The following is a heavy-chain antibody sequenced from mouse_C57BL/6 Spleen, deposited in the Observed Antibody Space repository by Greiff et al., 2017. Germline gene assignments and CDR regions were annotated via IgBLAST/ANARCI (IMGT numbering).Heavy chain of an antibody. D-gene: IGHD1-1*01. CDR2: INPNNGGT. Sequence: VQLKQSGPELVKPGASVKISCKASGYTFTDYNMDWVKQSHGKSLEWIGDINPNNGGTIYNQKFKGKATLTVDKSSSTAYMELRSLTSEDTAVYYCARPHYYGSRDYAMDYWGQGTSVTVSS. CDR3: ARPHYYGSRDYAMDY. CDR1: GYTFTDYN. V-gene: IGHV1-18*01. J-gene: IGHJ4*01.